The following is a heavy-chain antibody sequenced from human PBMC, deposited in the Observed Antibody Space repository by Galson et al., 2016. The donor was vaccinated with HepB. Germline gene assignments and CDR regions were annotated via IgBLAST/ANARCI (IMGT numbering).Heavy chain of an antibody. CDR3: ARDPGWQYRYSGSYLGWFDP. D-gene: IGHD1-26*01. Sequence: CAISGDSVSSNSAAWNWLRQSPSRGLEWLGRTYYRSKWYYDYAVSVQSRITISADTSKNQFSLHLDSVTPEDTAVYYCARDPGWQYRYSGSYLGWFDPWGQGTLVIVSS. V-gene: IGHV6-1*01. CDR2: TYYRSKWYY. CDR1: GDSVSSNSAA. J-gene: IGHJ5*02.